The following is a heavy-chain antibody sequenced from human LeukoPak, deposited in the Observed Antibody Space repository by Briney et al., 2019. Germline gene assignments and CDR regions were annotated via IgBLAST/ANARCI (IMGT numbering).Heavy chain of an antibody. J-gene: IGHJ5*02. V-gene: IGHV3-23*01. CDR3: AKAPYGDYMWNNWFDP. D-gene: IGHD4-17*01. CDR1: GFTFSSYA. Sequence: GGSLRLSCAASGFTFSSYAMSWVRQAPGKGLEWVSAISGSGGSTYYADSVKGRFTISRDNSKNTLYLQMNSLRAEDTAVYYCAKAPYGDYMWNNWFDPWGQGTLVTVSP. CDR2: ISGSGGST.